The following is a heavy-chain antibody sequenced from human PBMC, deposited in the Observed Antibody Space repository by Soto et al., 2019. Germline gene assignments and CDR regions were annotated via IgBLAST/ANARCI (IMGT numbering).Heavy chain of an antibody. CDR1: GGTFSSYT. J-gene: IGHJ4*02. D-gene: IGHD3-3*01. Sequence: GASVKVSCKASGGTFSSYTISWVRQAPGQGLEWMGRIIPILGIANYAQKFQGRVTITADKSTSTAYMELSSLRSEDTAVYYCARVEIFGVAPIDYWGQGTLVTAPQ. CDR2: IIPILGIA. V-gene: IGHV1-69*02. CDR3: ARVEIFGVAPIDY.